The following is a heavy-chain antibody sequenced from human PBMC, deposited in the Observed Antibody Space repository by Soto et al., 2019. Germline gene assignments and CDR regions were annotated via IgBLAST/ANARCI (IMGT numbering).Heavy chain of an antibody. Sequence: GGSLRLSCAASGFTVSSNYVSWVRQAPGKGLEWVSVIYSGGNTYYADSVKGRFTISRDNSKNTVYLQLSSLRAEYTAVYYCAVLWFGEPARFDYWGQGTLVTVSS. V-gene: IGHV3-66*01. CDR3: AVLWFGEPARFDY. J-gene: IGHJ4*02. CDR2: IYSGGNT. CDR1: GFTVSSNY. D-gene: IGHD3-10*01.